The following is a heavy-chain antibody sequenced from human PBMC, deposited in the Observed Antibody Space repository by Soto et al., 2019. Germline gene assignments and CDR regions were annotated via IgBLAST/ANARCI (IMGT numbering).Heavy chain of an antibody. J-gene: IGHJ3*01. V-gene: IGHV3-30*18. Sequence: PGGSLRLSCEASGFIFSDFGMHWVRQAPGKGLEWVAVISYGGNNKYYAQSVKGRFTISRDNSKNTLFLNMDSLRPEDTAVYHCVKGDLDTAVVNSPGAFDFWGPGTMVTVSS. CDR2: ISYGGNNK. D-gene: IGHD5-18*01. CDR1: GFIFSDFG. CDR3: VKGDLDTAVVNSPGAFDF.